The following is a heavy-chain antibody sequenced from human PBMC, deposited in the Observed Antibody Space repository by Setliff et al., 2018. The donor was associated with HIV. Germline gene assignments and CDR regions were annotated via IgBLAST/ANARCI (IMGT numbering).Heavy chain of an antibody. CDR1: GASINSHY. D-gene: IGHD2-15*01. J-gene: IGHJ6*02. CDR3: AREGLLVTSVGGAYWYHGMDV. V-gene: IGHV4-59*11. Sequence: SETLSLTCTVSGASINSHYWNWVRQSPAKGLEWIGYYYNGGTSYNPSLQSRVTISVDTPKNQFSLHLNSVTAADTAVYYCAREGLLVTSVGGAYWYHGMDVWGQGTTVTVSS. CDR2: YYNGGT.